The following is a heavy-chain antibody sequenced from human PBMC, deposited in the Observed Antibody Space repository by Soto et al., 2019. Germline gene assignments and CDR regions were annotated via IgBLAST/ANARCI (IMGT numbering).Heavy chain of an antibody. Sequence: QVQLVESGGGVVQPGRSLRLSCAASGFTFSSYAMHWVRQAPGKGLEWVAVISYDGSNKYYADSVKGRFTISRDNSKNTRYLQMNSLRAEDTAVYYCARVAMGDSSGYSRYWYFDLWGRGTLVTVSS. CDR1: GFTFSSYA. V-gene: IGHV3-30-3*01. CDR3: ARVAMGDSSGYSRYWYFDL. D-gene: IGHD3-22*01. J-gene: IGHJ2*01. CDR2: ISYDGSNK.